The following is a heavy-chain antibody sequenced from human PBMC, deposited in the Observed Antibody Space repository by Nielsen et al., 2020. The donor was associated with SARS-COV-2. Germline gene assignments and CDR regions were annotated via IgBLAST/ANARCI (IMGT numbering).Heavy chain of an antibody. Sequence: SETLSLTCTVSGGSISSYYWSWIRQPPGKGLEWIGYIYYSGSTNYNPSLKSRVTISVDTSKNQFSLKLSSVTAADTAVYYCARVLLGDTAPGIQWAYGMDVWGQGTTVTVSS. CDR2: IYYSGST. V-gene: IGHV4-59*13. D-gene: IGHD5-18*01. CDR3: ARVLLGDTAPGIQWAYGMDV. J-gene: IGHJ6*02. CDR1: GGSISSYY.